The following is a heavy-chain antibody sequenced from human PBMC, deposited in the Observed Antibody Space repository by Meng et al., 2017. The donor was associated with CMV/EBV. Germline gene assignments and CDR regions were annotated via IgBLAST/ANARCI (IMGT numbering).Heavy chain of an antibody. CDR2: INPNSGDT. Sequence: VQLVQAGAELRKPAASVKVSCKASGDTFTDYYMHWVRQAPGQGLEWMGCINPNSGDTTYAQKFPGRVTMTRDTSISTAYMELSRLRSDDTAVYYCTRDAHLTTVTPNWFDPWGQGTLVTVSS. CDR3: TRDAHLTTVTPNWFDP. CDR1: GDTFTDYY. V-gene: IGHV1-2*02. J-gene: IGHJ5*02. D-gene: IGHD4-17*01.